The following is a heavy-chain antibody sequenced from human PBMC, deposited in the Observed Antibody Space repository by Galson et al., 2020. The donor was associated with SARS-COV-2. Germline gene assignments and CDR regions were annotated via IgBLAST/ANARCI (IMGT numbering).Heavy chain of an antibody. CDR2: INPNSGGT. Sequence: ASVKVSCKASGYTFTGYYMNWVRQAPGQGLEWMGWINPNSGGTNYAQKFQGRVTTTSDTSINTAYMELSRLRSADTAVYYCARDLLVVVPGGYYYYGMDVGGKGTRVTVSS. CDR3: ARDLLVVVPGGYYYYGMDV. CDR1: GYTFTGYY. J-gene: IGHJ6*04. V-gene: IGHV1-2*02. D-gene: IGHD2-2*01.